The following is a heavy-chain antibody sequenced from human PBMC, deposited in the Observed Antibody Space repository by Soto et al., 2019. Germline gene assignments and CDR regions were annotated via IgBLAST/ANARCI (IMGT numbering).Heavy chain of an antibody. D-gene: IGHD5-18*01. Sequence: QVQLVQSGAEVKKPGASVKVSCKASGYTFTSYAMHWVRKAPGQRHEWMGWINAGNGKTKYSQKFQGRVNITRETSGSTAYMELSSLRSEDTAVYYWARGGGYSYGPNDYWGQGTLVTVSS. J-gene: IGHJ4*02. CDR1: GYTFTSYA. CDR3: ARGGGYSYGPNDY. CDR2: INAGNGKT. V-gene: IGHV1-3*01.